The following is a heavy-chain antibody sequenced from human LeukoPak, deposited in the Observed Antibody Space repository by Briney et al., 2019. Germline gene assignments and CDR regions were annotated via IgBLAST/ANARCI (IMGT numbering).Heavy chain of an antibody. J-gene: IGHJ2*01. CDR1: GFSLSISGVG. CDR3: AHTVSYGDYVSWYFDL. Sequence: SGPTLVKPTQTFTLTCTFSGFSLSISGVGVGWIRQPPGKALEWLALIYWNDDKRYSPSLKSRLTITKDTSKNQVVLTMTDIDPVDTATYYCAHTVSYGDYVSWYFDLWGRGTLVTVSS. V-gene: IGHV2-5*01. D-gene: IGHD4-17*01. CDR2: IYWNDDK.